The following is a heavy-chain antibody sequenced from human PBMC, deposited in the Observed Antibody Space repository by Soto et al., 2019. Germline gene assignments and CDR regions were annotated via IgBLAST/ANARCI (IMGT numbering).Heavy chain of an antibody. CDR2: IIPIIGTR. J-gene: IGHJ4*02. V-gene: IGHV1-69*12. Sequence: QVQLVQSGAEVKKPGSSVKVSCKASGGTFSIYAVSWVRQAPGQGLEWMGGIIPIIGTRNYAQRFQGRITTTGHESTSTAYMELSSLKSEDTAVYYCARDLGSGDDPGDYWGQGTLVTVSS. D-gene: IGHD5-12*01. CDR1: GGTFSIYA. CDR3: ARDLGSGDDPGDY.